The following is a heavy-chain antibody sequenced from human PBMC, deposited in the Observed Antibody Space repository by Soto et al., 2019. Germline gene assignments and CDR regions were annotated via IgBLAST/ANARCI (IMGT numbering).Heavy chain of an antibody. CDR1: GFTFSHSA. Sequence: QMQLVQSGPEVKKPGPSVKVSCKASGFTFSHSAVQWVRQARGQRLEWIGWIVIGSGKTNYAQKFQERVTITRDMSTTTAYMELSSLRAEDTAVYYWAKDKGDSYGYGSYWGQGTLVTVSS. CDR2: IVIGSGKT. CDR3: AKDKGDSYGYGSY. V-gene: IGHV1-58*01. J-gene: IGHJ4*02. D-gene: IGHD5-18*01.